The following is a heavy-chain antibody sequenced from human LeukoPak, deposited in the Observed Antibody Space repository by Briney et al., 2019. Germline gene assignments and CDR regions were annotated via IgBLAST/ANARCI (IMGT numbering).Heavy chain of an antibody. J-gene: IGHJ4*02. CDR2: ISYHGKNK. CDR1: GFDFSSYG. Sequence: PGGSLRLSCTAPGFDFSSYGMHWVRQAPGKGLDWVAVISYHGKNKNYIDSLRGRFHISRDNSQNTLYLQMDSLRAEDTAVYYCARDYYGSDWGQGTLVTVSS. V-gene: IGHV3-30*14. CDR3: ARDYYGSD. D-gene: IGHD3-10*01.